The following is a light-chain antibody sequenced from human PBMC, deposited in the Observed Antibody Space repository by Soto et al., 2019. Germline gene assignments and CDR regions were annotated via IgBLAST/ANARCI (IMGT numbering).Light chain of an antibody. Sequence: SYELTQPPSVSVAPGQTASLACGGDNIETKTVHWYQQRPGQAPVLVVYDDRDRPSGIPARFSGSNSGHTATLTISRVEAGDEADYYCQVWDIVTSRRIFGGGTKVTVL. V-gene: IGLV3-21*02. CDR2: DDR. CDR1: NIETKT. J-gene: IGLJ2*01. CDR3: QVWDIVTSRRI.